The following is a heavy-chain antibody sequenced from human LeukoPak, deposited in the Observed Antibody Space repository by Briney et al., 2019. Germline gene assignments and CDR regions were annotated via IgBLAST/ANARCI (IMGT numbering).Heavy chain of an antibody. Sequence: ASVKVSCKASGYTFTSYYMHWVRQAPGQGLEWMGIINPSGGSTSYAQKFQGRVTMTRDTSTSTVYMELSSLRSEDTAVYYCAIRPGRPAVGGGNSASFDPWGQGTLVTVSS. CDR3: AIRPGRPAVGGGNSASFDP. CDR2: INPSGGST. V-gene: IGHV1-46*01. CDR1: GYTFTSYY. J-gene: IGHJ5*02. D-gene: IGHD4-23*01.